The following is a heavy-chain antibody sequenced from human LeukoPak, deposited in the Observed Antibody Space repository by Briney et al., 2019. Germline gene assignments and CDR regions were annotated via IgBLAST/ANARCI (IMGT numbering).Heavy chain of an antibody. D-gene: IGHD3-22*01. V-gene: IGHV1-69*04. CDR2: IIPILGIA. J-gene: IGHJ6*02. Sequence: SVKVSCKASGGTFSSYAISWVRQAPGQGLEWMGRIIPILGIANYAQKFQGRVTITADKSTSTAYMELSSLRSEDTAVYYCASRSYYDSSGYYLYGMDVWGQGTTVTVSS. CDR3: ASRSYYDSSGYYLYGMDV. CDR1: GGTFSSYA.